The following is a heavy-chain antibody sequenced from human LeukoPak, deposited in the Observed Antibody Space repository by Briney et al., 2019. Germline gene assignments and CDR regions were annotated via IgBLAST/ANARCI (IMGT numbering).Heavy chain of an antibody. J-gene: IGHJ5*01. Sequence: GGSLRLSCAASGFTFSSYWMNWVRQAPGKGLEWVANIKQDGTEKFYVAPVKGRFTISRDNAKNSLYLQMNSLRAEDTAVYYCAKEGAYPIITYDSWGQGTLVAVSS. CDR2: IKQDGTEK. CDR3: AKEGAYPIITYDS. D-gene: IGHD3-10*01. CDR1: GFTFSSYW. V-gene: IGHV3-7*01.